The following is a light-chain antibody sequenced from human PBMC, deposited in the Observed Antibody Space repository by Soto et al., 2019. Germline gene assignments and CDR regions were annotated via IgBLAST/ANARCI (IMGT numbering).Light chain of an antibody. Sequence: DIQMTQSPSTLSPSVGDTVTITCRASRSISDWLAWYQQKPGKAPKLLIFDASSLKSGVPSRFSGSGSGTEFTLTISRLRPDDVATYYCQQSYGIPPVTFGGGTKVDIK. CDR3: QQSYGIPPVT. V-gene: IGKV1-5*01. J-gene: IGKJ4*01. CDR2: DAS. CDR1: RSISDW.